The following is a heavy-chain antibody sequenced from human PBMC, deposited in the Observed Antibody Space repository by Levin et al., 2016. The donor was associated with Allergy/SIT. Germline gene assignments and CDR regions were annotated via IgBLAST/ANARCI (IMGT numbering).Heavy chain of an antibody. CDR2: IYSGDAT. V-gene: IGHV3-53*01. J-gene: IGHJ3*02. Sequence: VRQAPGKGLEWVSVIYSGDATHYADSVKGRFSISRDNSNNTVYLQMKSLRAEDTAVYYCARSPYHYYDSSHDGFDIWGQGTMVTVSS. D-gene: IGHD3-22*01. CDR3: ARSPYHYYDSSHDGFDI.